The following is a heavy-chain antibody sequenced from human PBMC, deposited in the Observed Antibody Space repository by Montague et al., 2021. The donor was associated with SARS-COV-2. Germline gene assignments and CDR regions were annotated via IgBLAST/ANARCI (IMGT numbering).Heavy chain of an antibody. J-gene: IGHJ6*02. D-gene: IGHD1-14*01. CDR2: ISHGGTT. V-gene: IGHV4-34*01. CDR1: DGSFSGSY. CDR3: GRGRKVVPWFRYYDMDV. Sequence: SETLSLTCAVYDGSFSGSYWNWIRQPPGKGLEWIGEISHGGTTNYNPSLKSRATISLDKSKSQFSLKLTSVTAADTDIYYCGRGRKVVPWFRYYDMDVWGQGTTVTVSS.